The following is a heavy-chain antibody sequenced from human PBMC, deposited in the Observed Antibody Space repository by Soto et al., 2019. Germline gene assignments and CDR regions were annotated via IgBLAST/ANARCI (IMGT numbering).Heavy chain of an antibody. CDR1: GGTFSSYT. V-gene: IGHV1-69*02. J-gene: IGHJ4*02. CDR3: VVGTWPLGHLDY. Sequence: EASVKVSCKASGGTFSSYTISWVRQAPGQGLEWMGRIIPILGIANYAQKFQGRVTITRDKSTSTAYMELSSPRSEDTAVYYCVVGTWPLGHLDYWGQGTLVTVSS. D-gene: IGHD6-19*01. CDR2: IIPILGIA.